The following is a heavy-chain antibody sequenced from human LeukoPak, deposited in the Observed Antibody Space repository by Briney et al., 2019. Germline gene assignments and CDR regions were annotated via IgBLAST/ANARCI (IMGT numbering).Heavy chain of an antibody. D-gene: IGHD5-12*01. J-gene: IGHJ4*02. V-gene: IGHV4-34*01. CDR3: ARGGNSGLTY. CDR1: GGSFSGYY. Sequence: PSETLSLTCAVYGGSFSGYYWSWIRQPPGEGLEWIGEINHSGSTNYNPSLKSRVTISVDTSKNQFSLKPSSVTAADMAVYYCARGGNSGLTYWGQGTLVTVSS. CDR2: INHSGST.